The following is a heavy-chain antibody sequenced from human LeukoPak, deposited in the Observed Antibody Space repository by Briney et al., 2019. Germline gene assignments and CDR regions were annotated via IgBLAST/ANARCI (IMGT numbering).Heavy chain of an antibody. Sequence: GASVKVSCKXSGYTFTSYGISWVRQSPRQGLEWMGWISAYNGNTNYAQKLQGRVTMTTDTSTSTAYMELRSLRSDDTAVYYCAREWELRAFDIWGQGTMVTVSS. V-gene: IGHV1-18*01. J-gene: IGHJ3*02. D-gene: IGHD1-26*01. CDR2: ISAYNGNT. CDR1: GYTFTSYG. CDR3: AREWELRAFDI.